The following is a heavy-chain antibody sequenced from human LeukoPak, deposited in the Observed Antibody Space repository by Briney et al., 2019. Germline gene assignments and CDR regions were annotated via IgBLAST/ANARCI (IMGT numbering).Heavy chain of an antibody. J-gene: IGHJ3*02. V-gene: IGHV1-24*01. CDR1: VYTLTELS. Sequence: GASVNVSCKVSVYTLTELSMHGVRQAPGKGREWMGCFDPEDGETIYAQKFQGRLTLPDAQSTDTAYMELSSLRSEDTAVYYCATRHNYDILTGYYSRGAFDIWGQGTMVTVSS. CDR3: ATRHNYDILTGYYSRGAFDI. D-gene: IGHD3-9*01. CDR2: FDPEDGET.